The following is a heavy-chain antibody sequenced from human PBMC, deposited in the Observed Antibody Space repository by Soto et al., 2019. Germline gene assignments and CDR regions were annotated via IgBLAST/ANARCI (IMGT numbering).Heavy chain of an antibody. D-gene: IGHD2-8*01. CDR3: ARESEMAFRTRWFDP. CDR2: IIPIFGTA. Sequence: QVQLVQSGAEVKKPGSSVKVSCKASGGTFSSSAISWVRQAPGQGLEWLGGIIPIFGTANYAQKFQGRVTITADEPTSTAYMELRSLRSEYTDVYYCARESEMAFRTRWFDPWGQGTLVSVSS. CDR1: GGTFSSSA. J-gene: IGHJ5*02. V-gene: IGHV1-69*01.